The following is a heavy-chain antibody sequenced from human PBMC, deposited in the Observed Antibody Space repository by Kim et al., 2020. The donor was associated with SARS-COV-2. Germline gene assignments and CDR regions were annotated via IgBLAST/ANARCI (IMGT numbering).Heavy chain of an antibody. J-gene: IGHJ5*02. V-gene: IGHV3-30*18. CDR3: AKDYYSSVWCNWFGP. D-gene: IGHD6-19*01. CDR2: ISYDGTAT. CDR1: GFSIGTSG. Sequence: GGSLRLSCAASGFSIGTSGMHWVRQAPDKELEWVAMISYDGTATYYADSVKGRFTISRDDSRNTLYLQMNSLTVEDTAVYYCAKDYYSSVWCNWFGPWGQGTLVSVSS.